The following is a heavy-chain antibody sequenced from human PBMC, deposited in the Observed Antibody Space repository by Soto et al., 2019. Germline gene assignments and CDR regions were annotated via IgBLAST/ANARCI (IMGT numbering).Heavy chain of an antibody. Sequence: SETLSLTCTFSGASISSYYWSWIRQPPGKGLEWIGYIYNTGSTNYNPSLKSRVTLSLDTSKNQLSLKLSSVTAADTAVYYCARVPIVRGVMLFDYWGQGTLVTVSS. D-gene: IGHD3-10*01. V-gene: IGHV4-59*01. CDR1: GASISSYY. CDR3: ARVPIVRGVMLFDY. CDR2: IYNTGST. J-gene: IGHJ4*02.